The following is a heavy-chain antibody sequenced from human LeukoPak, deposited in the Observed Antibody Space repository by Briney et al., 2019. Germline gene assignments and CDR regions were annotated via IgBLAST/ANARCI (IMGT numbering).Heavy chain of an antibody. J-gene: IGHJ2*01. CDR2: ISSSSSCT. Sequence: GGSLRLSCAASGFTFSDYYMSWIRQAPGKGLEWVSYISSSSSCTNYADSVKGRFTISRDNAKNSLYLQMNSLRAEDTAVYYCAREGAGTTVTTYFDLWGRGTLVTVSS. D-gene: IGHD4-17*01. CDR3: AREGAGTTVTTYFDL. CDR1: GFTFSDYY. V-gene: IGHV3-11*05.